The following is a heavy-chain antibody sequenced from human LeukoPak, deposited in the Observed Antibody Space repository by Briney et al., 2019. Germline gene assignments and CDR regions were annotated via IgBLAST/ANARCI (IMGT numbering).Heavy chain of an antibody. Sequence: GASVKVSCKVAGYTLTELSMHWERQAPGKGLEWLGGFDPEDGETIYAQKFQGRVTMTEDTSTDTAYMELSSLRSEDTAVYYCATVGGWRPGAFDIWGQGTMVTVSS. CDR1: GYTLTELS. J-gene: IGHJ3*02. D-gene: IGHD6-19*01. V-gene: IGHV1-24*01. CDR3: ATVGGWRPGAFDI. CDR2: FDPEDGET.